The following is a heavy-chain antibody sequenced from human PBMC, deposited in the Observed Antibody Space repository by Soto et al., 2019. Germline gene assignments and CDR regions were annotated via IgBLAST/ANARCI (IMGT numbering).Heavy chain of an antibody. V-gene: IGHV5-10-1*01. Sequence: HGESLKISCKGSGYSLTSYWINWVRQMPGKGLEWMGRIDPGGSYTKYSPSFQGHVTISADKSISTAYLQWSSLMASDTAMYYCASRIAAADYYYGMDVWGQGTTVTVSS. CDR2: IDPGGSYT. CDR3: ASRIAAADYYYGMDV. D-gene: IGHD6-13*01. CDR1: GYSLTSYW. J-gene: IGHJ6*02.